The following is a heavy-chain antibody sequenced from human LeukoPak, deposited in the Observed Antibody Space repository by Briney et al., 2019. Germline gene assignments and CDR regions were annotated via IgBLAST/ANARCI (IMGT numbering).Heavy chain of an antibody. CDR1: GYSISSGYY. J-gene: IGHJ4*02. D-gene: IGHD2-15*01. CDR3: ARIGRAGGSSPLSY. CDR2: IYHSGST. V-gene: IGHV4-38-2*02. Sequence: SETLSLTCTVSGYSISSGYYWGWIRQPPGKGLEWIGSIYHSGSTYYNPSLKSRVTISVDTSKNQFSLKLSSVTAADTAVYYCARIGRAGGSSPLSYWGQGTLVTVSS.